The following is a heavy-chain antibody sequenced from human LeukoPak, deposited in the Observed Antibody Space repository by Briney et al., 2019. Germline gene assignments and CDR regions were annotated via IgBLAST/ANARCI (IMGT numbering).Heavy chain of an antibody. CDR2: ISGSGGST. Sequence: GGSLRLSCAASGFTFSSYAMSWVRQAPGKGLEWVSAISGSGGSTYYADSVKGRFTISRDNSKNTLYLQMNSLRAEDTAVYYCASHGTYDFWIDPWGQGTLVTVSS. CDR1: GFTFSSYA. V-gene: IGHV3-23*01. D-gene: IGHD3-3*01. J-gene: IGHJ5*02. CDR3: ASHGTYDFWIDP.